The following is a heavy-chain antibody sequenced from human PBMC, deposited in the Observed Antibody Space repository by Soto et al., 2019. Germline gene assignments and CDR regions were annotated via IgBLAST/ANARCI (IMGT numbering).Heavy chain of an antibody. CDR1: GFTFINHA. D-gene: IGHD2-2*01. J-gene: IGHJ4*02. CDR2: ITGNGETT. V-gene: IGHV3-23*01. CDR3: AKVDCGSSGCRLIDY. Sequence: GSLRLSCAGSGFTFINHAMNWVRQAPGKGLEWVTGITGNGETTNYADSVKGRFTISRDNSKNTLYLQMNSLRAEDTAVYYCAKVDCGSSGCRLIDYWGQGTLVTVSS.